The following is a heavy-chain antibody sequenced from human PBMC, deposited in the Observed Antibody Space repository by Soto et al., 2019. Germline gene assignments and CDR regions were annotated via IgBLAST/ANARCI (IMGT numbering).Heavy chain of an antibody. Sequence: ASVKVSCKASVYTFTSNGISWVRQAPGQGLEWMGWISAYNGNTNYAQKLQGRVTMTTDTSTSTAYMELRSLRSDDTAVYYCARVIRWFGELSYWGQGTLVTVSS. CDR2: ISAYNGNT. D-gene: IGHD3-10*01. CDR3: ARVIRWFGELSY. J-gene: IGHJ4*02. V-gene: IGHV1-18*01. CDR1: VYTFTSNG.